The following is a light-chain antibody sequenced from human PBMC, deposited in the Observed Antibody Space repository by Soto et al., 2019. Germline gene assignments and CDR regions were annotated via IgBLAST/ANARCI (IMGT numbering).Light chain of an antibody. CDR2: DAS. CDR1: QDISHY. CDR3: QQYDDLPIT. J-gene: IGKJ5*01. Sequence: DIQVTQSPSSLSASVLGAVGITCQASQDISHYLNWYQQKPGKALKLLIYDASNLHPGVPSRFRGSGSGTEFSFNITSLQPEDVATYYCQQYDDLPITFGQGTRLENK. V-gene: IGKV1-33*01.